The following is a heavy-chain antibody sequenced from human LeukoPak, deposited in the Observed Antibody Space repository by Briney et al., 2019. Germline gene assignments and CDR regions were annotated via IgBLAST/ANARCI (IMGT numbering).Heavy chain of an antibody. Sequence: SETLSLTCAVYGGSFSGYYWSLVRQPPGKGLEWIGEINHSGSTNYNPSLKSRVTISVDTPKNQFSLKVSSMTAADTAVYYCARQGQWLTYYSMDVWGQGTTVTVSS. V-gene: IGHV4-34*01. CDR3: ARQGQWLTYYSMDV. J-gene: IGHJ6*02. CDR2: INHSGST. CDR1: GGSFSGYY. D-gene: IGHD6-19*01.